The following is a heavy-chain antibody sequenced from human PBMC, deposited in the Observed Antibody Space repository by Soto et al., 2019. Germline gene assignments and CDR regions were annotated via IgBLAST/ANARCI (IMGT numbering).Heavy chain of an antibody. D-gene: IGHD2-8*01. Sequence: GGSLRLSCAACGFTFGSYAMSWVRQAPGKGLEWVSGITGSGDSTYYADSVKGRFTISRDNSKNTLYLQMNSLRAEDTAVYFCAQYRMVYAIDYFDNWGQGTLVTVSS. CDR1: GFTFGSYA. CDR3: AQYRMVYAIDYFDN. J-gene: IGHJ4*02. CDR2: ITGSGDST. V-gene: IGHV3-23*01.